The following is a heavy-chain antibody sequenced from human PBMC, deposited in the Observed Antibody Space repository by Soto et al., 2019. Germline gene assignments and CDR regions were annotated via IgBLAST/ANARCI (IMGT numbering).Heavy chain of an antibody. CDR2: VYYGGSS. Sequence: QLQLQESGPGLVKPSETLSLTCTVSSAPVSSTTYTWGWIRQPPGKGLEWVASVYYGGSSYYDPILKDRVSISADTAKNHFSLTITTVSAAYTAAYYRERPNGYCVRVSCHGQYDMDVWGQGTTVTVSS. J-gene: IGHJ6*02. V-gene: IGHV4-39*02. D-gene: IGHD2-2*01. CDR3: ERPNGYCVRVSCHGQYDMDV. CDR1: SAPVSSTTYT.